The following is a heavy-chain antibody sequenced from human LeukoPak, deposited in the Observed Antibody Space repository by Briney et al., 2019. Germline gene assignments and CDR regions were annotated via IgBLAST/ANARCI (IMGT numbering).Heavy chain of an antibody. D-gene: IGHD3-22*01. V-gene: IGHV4-34*01. CDR3: ARAGYYDSSGCSDY. Sequence: PSETLSLTCAVYGGSFSGYYWSWIRQPPGKGLEWIREINHSGSTNYNPSLKSRVTISVDTSKNQFSLKLSSVTAADTAVYYCARAGYYDSSGCSDYWGQGTLVTVSS. CDR1: GGSFSGYY. CDR2: INHSGST. J-gene: IGHJ4*02.